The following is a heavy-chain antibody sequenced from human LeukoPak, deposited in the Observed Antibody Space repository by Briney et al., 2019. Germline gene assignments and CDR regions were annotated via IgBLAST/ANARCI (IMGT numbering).Heavy chain of an antibody. CDR1: GGSISSYY. Sequence: SETLSLTCTASGGSISSYYWSWIRQPPGKGLEWIGYIYYSGSTNYNPSLKSRVTISVDTSKNQFSLKLSSVTAADTAVYYCARDLGLGYYGMDVWGQGTTVTVSS. D-gene: IGHD3-16*01. CDR2: IYYSGST. J-gene: IGHJ6*02. V-gene: IGHV4-59*01. CDR3: ARDLGLGYYGMDV.